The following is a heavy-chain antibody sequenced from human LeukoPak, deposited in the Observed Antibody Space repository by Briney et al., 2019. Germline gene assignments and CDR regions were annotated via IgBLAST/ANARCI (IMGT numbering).Heavy chain of an antibody. CDR2: TYYRSKWYN. V-gene: IGHV6-1*01. Sequence: SQTLSLTCAISGDSVSSNSAAWNWIRQSPSRGLEWLGRTYYRSKWYNDYAVSVKSRITINPDTSKNQFSPKLSSVTAADTAVYYCARRIHGSSHVDCWGQGTLVTVSS. D-gene: IGHD6-13*01. J-gene: IGHJ4*02. CDR3: ARRIHGSSHVDC. CDR1: GDSVSSNSAA.